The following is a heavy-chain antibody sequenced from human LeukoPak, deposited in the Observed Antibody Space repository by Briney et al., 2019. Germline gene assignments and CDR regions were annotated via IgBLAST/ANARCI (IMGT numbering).Heavy chain of an antibody. Sequence: PSETLSLTCTVSGGSISSYYWSWIRQSPGKGLEWIGFVYNSGSTNFNPSLKSRVTISVDTSKNQFSLSLTSVTAADTAVYYCARDASANYYNWFDPWGRGTLVTVSS. CDR1: GGSISSYY. V-gene: IGHV4-59*01. CDR2: VYNSGST. D-gene: IGHD3-10*01. CDR3: ARDASANYYNWFDP. J-gene: IGHJ5*02.